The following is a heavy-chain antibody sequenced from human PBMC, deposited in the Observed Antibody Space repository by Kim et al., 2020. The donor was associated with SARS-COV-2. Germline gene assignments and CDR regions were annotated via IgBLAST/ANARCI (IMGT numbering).Heavy chain of an antibody. CDR1: GGTFSSYA. CDR3: AYYPDGYNGPAASFDC. CDR2: IIPILGIA. J-gene: IGHJ4*02. V-gene: IGHV1-69*04. D-gene: IGHD5-12*01. Sequence: SVKVSCKASGGTFSSYAISWVRQAPGQGLEWMGRIIPILGIANYAQKFQGRVTITADKSTSTAYMELSSLRSEDTAVYYCAYYPDGYNGPAASFDCWGQGTLVTVSS.